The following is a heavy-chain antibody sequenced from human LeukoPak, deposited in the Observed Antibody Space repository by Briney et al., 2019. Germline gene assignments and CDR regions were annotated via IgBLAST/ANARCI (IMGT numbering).Heavy chain of an antibody. Sequence: GASVKASCKASGYTFTSYGISWVRQAPGQGLEWMGWISAYNGNTNYAQKLQGRVTMTTDTSTSTAYMELRSLRSDDTAVYYCARGQGSWYVGDCYYYGMDVWGKGTTVTVSS. CDR1: GYTFTSYG. V-gene: IGHV1-18*04. J-gene: IGHJ6*04. D-gene: IGHD6-13*01. CDR3: ARGQGSWYVGDCYYYGMDV. CDR2: ISAYNGNT.